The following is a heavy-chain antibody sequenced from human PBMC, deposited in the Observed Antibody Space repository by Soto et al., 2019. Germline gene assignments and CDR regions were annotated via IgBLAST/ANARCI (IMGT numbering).Heavy chain of an antibody. CDR2: ISVGGGSI. Sequence: EVQLVESGGGLVQPGGSLRVSCVASGFTFSSYALNWGRQAPGKGLEWVSYISVGGGSIFYADSVKGRFTISRGDATNSLYLQMNYLRDEDTAVYYCVRDHRWAFDFWGQGTMVTVSS. CDR1: GFTFSSYA. D-gene: IGHD2-15*01. CDR3: VRDHRWAFDF. J-gene: IGHJ3*01. V-gene: IGHV3-48*02.